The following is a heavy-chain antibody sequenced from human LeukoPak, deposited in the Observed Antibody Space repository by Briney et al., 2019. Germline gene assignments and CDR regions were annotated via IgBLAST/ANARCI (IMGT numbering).Heavy chain of an antibody. CDR3: AGRSARYFDS. V-gene: IGHV4-59*01. CDR1: GDSIDSYY. CDR2: VFYSGPT. J-gene: IGHJ4*02. D-gene: IGHD1-26*01. Sequence: LETLSLTCTVSGDSIDSYYWGWIRQPPGEGLKWIGYVFYSGPTNYDASLKSRVAISVDRSKNQFSLKLTSVSAADTAVYYCAGRSARYFDSWGQGTPVTVSS.